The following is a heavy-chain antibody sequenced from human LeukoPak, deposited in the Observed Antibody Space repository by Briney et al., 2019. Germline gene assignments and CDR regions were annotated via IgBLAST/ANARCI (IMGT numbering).Heavy chain of an antibody. CDR1: GYTFTSYY. V-gene: IGHV1-46*01. CDR3: ARADYSGSPGY. CDR2: TNPSGGST. D-gene: IGHD1-26*01. J-gene: IGHJ4*02. Sequence: GASVKVSCKASGYTFTSYYMHWVRQAPGQGLEWMGITNPSGGSTSYAQKFQGRVTMIRDTSTSTVYMELSSLRSEDTAVYYCARADYSGSPGYWGQGTLVTVSS.